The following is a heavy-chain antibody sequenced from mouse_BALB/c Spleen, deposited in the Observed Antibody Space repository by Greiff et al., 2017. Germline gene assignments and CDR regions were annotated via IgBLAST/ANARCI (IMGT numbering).Heavy chain of an antibody. Sequence: EVHLVESGPELVKPGASVKISCKASGFSFTGYFMNWVMQSHGKSLEWIGRINPYNGDTFYNQKFKGKATLTVDKSSSTAHMELRSLASEDSAVYYGARAGYVSSYFDYWGQGTTLTVSS. CDR1: GFSFTGYF. CDR2: INPYNGDT. CDR3: ARAGYVSSYFDY. V-gene: IGHV1-20*02. J-gene: IGHJ2*01. D-gene: IGHD1-1*01.